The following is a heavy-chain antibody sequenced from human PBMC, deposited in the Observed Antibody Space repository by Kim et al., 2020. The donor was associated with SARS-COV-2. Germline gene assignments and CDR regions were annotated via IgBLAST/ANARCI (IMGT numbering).Heavy chain of an antibody. CDR1: GFTFSSYA. V-gene: IGHV3-23*01. Sequence: GGSLRLSCAASGFTFSSYAMSWVRQAPGKGLEWVSAISGSGGSTYYADSVKGRFTISRDNSKNTLYLQMNSLRAEDTAVYYCAKDMRPYYYDSSGYGYFDYWGQGTLVTVSS. CDR3: AKDMRPYYYDSSGYGYFDY. D-gene: IGHD3-22*01. CDR2: ISGSGGST. J-gene: IGHJ4*02.